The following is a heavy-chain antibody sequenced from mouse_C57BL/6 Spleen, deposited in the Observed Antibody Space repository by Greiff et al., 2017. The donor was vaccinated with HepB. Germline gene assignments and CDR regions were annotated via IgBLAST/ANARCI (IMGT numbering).Heavy chain of an antibody. CDR2: IYPGDGDT. CDR3: ARSLTTVVARNYWYFDV. D-gene: IGHD1-1*01. CDR1: GYAFSSSW. V-gene: IGHV1-82*01. J-gene: IGHJ1*03. Sequence: QVHVKQSGPELVKPGASVKISCKASGYAFSSSWMNWVKQRPGKGLEWIGRIYPGDGDTNYNGKFKGKATLTADKSSSTAYMQLSSLTSEDSAVYFCARSLTTVVARNYWYFDVWGTGTTVTVSS.